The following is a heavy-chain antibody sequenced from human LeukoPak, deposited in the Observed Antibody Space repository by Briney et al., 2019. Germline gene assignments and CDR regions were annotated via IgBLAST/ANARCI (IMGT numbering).Heavy chain of an antibody. CDR2: ISGSGGST. D-gene: IGHD6-13*01. CDR3: AKDPAAAALDY. V-gene: IGHV3-23*01. J-gene: IGHJ4*02. Sequence: SCKASGGTFSSYTISWVRQAPGKGLEWVSAISGSGGSTYYADSVKGRFTISRDNSKNTLYLQMNSLRAEDTAVYYCAKDPAAAALDYWGQGTLVTVSS. CDR1: GGTFSSYT.